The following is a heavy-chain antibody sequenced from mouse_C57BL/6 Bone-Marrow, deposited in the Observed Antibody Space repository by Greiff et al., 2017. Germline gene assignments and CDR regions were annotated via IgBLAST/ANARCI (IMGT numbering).Heavy chain of an antibody. D-gene: IGHD4-1*01. CDR1: GYTFTDYY. J-gene: IGHJ2*01. V-gene: IGHV1-19*01. Sequence: VQLQQSGPVLVKPGASVKMSCKASGYTFTDYYMNWVKQSHGKSLEWIGVINPYNGGTSYNQKFKGKATLTVDKSSSTAYMELNSLTSEDSAVYYCARLGGDLDYWGQGTTLTVSS. CDR3: ARLGGDLDY. CDR2: INPYNGGT.